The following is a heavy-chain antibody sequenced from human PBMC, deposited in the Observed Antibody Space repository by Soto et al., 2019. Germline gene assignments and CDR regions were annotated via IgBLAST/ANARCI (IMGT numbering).Heavy chain of an antibody. Sequence: QITLKESGPTLVKPTQTLTLTCTFSGFSLSTSGVGVGWIRQPPGKALEWLALIYWDDDKRNSPSLKSRLTSTKDTSKKQVVLTLTNIVPGNTALYYCAKIRYNWKEDGFDPRCQVSLFTVAS. CDR1: GFSLSTSGVG. CDR2: IYWDDDK. J-gene: IGHJ5*02. D-gene: IGHD1-1*01. CDR3: AKIRYNWKEDGFDP. V-gene: IGHV2-5*02.